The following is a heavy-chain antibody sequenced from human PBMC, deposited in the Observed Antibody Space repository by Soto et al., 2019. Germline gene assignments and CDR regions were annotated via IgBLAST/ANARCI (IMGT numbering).Heavy chain of an antibody. Sequence: QVQLQESGPGLVKPSETLSLTCTVSGGSISSDIYYWGWIRQPPGQGLEWIGSIYHTGNTFYNPALKSRVTLSVDTSENQFSLKLNSMTAADTAVYFCARHSHEDHGDPNWFDPWGQGTLDTVSS. V-gene: IGHV4-39*01. D-gene: IGHD4-17*01. CDR2: IYHTGNT. CDR1: GGSISSDIYY. J-gene: IGHJ5*02. CDR3: ARHSHEDHGDPNWFDP.